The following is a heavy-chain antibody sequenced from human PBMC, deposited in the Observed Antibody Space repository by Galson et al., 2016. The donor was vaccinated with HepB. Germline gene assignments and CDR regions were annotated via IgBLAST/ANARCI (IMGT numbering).Heavy chain of an antibody. CDR3: ARQSVAAPWSWFDP. D-gene: IGHD6-6*01. J-gene: IGHJ5*02. CDR2: IYYSGST. V-gene: IGHV4-39*01. CDR1: GGSISSSSYY. Sequence: TLSLTCTVSGGSISSSSYYWGWIRQPPGKGLEWIGSIYYSGSTYYNPSLKSRVTISVDTSKSQFSLKLSSVTAADTALYYCARQSVAAPWSWFDPWGQGTLVTVSS.